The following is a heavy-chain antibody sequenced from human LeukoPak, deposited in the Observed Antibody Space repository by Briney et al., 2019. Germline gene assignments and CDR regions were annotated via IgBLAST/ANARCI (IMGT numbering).Heavy chain of an antibody. D-gene: IGHD5-18*01. CDR3: AKDKWLTPYYFDY. J-gene: IGHJ4*02. V-gene: IGHV3-23*01. Sequence: GGPLRLSCAASGFTFSSYAMSWVRQAPGKGLEWVSAISGSGGSTYYADSVKGRFTISRDNSKNTLYLQMNSLRAEDTAVYYCAKDKWLTPYYFDYWGQGTLVTVSS. CDR1: GFTFSSYA. CDR2: ISGSGGST.